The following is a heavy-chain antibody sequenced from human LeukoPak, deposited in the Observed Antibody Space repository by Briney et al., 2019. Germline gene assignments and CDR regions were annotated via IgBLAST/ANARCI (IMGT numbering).Heavy chain of an antibody. Sequence: GGTLRLSCAASGFTFTSYGMSWVRQAPGKGLEWVGFVASKTYGGTAEYAASVKGRFTISRDDSKSIAYLQMNSLKTEDTAVYFCSRDQTPYYWGQGTLVTVSS. J-gene: IGHJ4*02. V-gene: IGHV3-49*04. CDR2: VASKTYGGTA. CDR1: GFTFTSYG. CDR3: SRDQTPYY.